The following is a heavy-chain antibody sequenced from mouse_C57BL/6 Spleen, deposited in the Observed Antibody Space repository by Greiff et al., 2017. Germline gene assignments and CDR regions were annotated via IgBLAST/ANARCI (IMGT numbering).Heavy chain of an antibody. D-gene: IGHD2-5*01. V-gene: IGHV5-16*01. Sequence: DVKLVESEGGLVQPGSSMKLSCTASGFTFSDYYMAWVRQVPEKGLEWVANINYDGSSTYYLDSLKSRFIISRDNAKNILYLQMSSLKSEDTATYYCARLGSNSAWFAYWGQGTLVTVSA. J-gene: IGHJ3*01. CDR2: INYDGSST. CDR1: GFTFSDYY. CDR3: ARLGSNSAWFAY.